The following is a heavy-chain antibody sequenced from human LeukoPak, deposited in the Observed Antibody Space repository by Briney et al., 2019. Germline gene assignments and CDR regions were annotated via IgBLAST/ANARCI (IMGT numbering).Heavy chain of an antibody. J-gene: IGHJ4*02. CDR1: GFTFSSYG. Sequence: GGSLRLSCAASGFTFSSYGMHWVRQAPGKGLEWVAVISYDGSNKYYADSVKGRFTISRDNSKSTLYLQMNSLRAEDTAVYYCAKPSGWELFRHLDYWGQGTLVTVSS. D-gene: IGHD1-26*01. V-gene: IGHV3-30*18. CDR3: AKPSGWELFRHLDY. CDR2: ISYDGSNK.